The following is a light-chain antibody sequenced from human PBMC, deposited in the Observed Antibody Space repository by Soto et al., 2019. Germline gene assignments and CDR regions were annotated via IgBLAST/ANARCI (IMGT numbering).Light chain of an antibody. J-gene: IGKJ5*01. CDR3: QQRANWPIT. CDR2: DTS. Sequence: EIVLTQSPATLSLSPGESATLSCRASQSVNTYLAWYQQKPGQAPRLLIYDTSDRATGIPARFSGSGSGTDFTLTINNLEPEDFAVYCCQQRANWPITFGQGTRLEI. V-gene: IGKV3-11*01. CDR1: QSVNTY.